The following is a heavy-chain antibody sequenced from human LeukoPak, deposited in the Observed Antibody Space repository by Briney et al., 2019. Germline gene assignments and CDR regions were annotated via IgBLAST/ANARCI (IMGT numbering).Heavy chain of an antibody. J-gene: IGHJ3*02. CDR2: ISGSGGST. D-gene: IGHD6-19*01. CDR1: GFTFSSYA. CDR3: ASSGWYPDAFDI. V-gene: IGHV3-23*01. Sequence: GGSLRLSCAASGFTFSSYAMSWVRQAPGKGLEWVSAISGSGGSTYYADSVKGWFTISRDNSKNTLYLQMNSLRAEDTAVYYCASSGWYPDAFDIWGQGTMVTVSS.